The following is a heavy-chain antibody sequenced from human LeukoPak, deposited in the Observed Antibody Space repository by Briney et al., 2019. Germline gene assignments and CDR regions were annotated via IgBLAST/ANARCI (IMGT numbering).Heavy chain of an antibody. D-gene: IGHD3-10*01. CDR1: GGSISSGSYY. V-gene: IGHV4-61*02. Sequence: SQTLSLTCTVSGGSISSGSYYWSWIRQPAGKGLEWIGRIYTSGSTNYNPSLKSRVTISVDTSKNQFSLKLSSVTAADTAVYYCARERSMVRGLSWFDPWGQGTLVTVSS. CDR3: ARERSMVRGLSWFDP. CDR2: IYTSGST. J-gene: IGHJ5*02.